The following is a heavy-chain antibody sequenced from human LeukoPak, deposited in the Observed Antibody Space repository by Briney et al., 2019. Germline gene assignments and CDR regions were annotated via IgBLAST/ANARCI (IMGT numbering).Heavy chain of an antibody. CDR2: INAGNGNT. J-gene: IGHJ4*02. Sequence: ASVKVSCKASGYTFISYAIHWVRPAPGQRLEWMGWINAGNGNTKYSQKFQGRVTITRDTSATTAYMELSSLRSEDTAVYYCASLDWGVSDFDYWGQGTLVTVSS. V-gene: IGHV1-3*01. D-gene: IGHD7-27*01. CDR1: GYTFISYA. CDR3: ASLDWGVSDFDY.